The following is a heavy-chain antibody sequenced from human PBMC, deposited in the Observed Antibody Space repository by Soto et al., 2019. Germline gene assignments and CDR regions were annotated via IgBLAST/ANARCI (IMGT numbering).Heavy chain of an antibody. J-gene: IGHJ5*02. V-gene: IGHV3-20*01. CDR3: ATSGIAVAGGWFDP. Sequence: EVQLVESGGGVVRPGGSLRLSCAASGFTFDDYGMSWVRQAPGKGLEWVSGINWYGGSTGYADSVKGRCTISRDNAKNSLYLQMNSLRAEDTALYHCATSGIAVAGGWFDPWGQGTLVTVSS. D-gene: IGHD6-19*01. CDR2: INWYGGST. CDR1: GFTFDDYG.